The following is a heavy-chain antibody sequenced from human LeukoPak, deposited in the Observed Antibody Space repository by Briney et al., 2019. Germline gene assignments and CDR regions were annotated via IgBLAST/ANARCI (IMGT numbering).Heavy chain of an antibody. CDR3: ISSNPSSDY. J-gene: IGHJ4*02. CDR2: INDGSST. Sequence: GGSLRLSCVASGLTISDYWMHRVRQVPGKGLVWVSRINDGSSTRYAESVKGRFTISKDNAKNTLYLQMNSLRAEDTAVYYCISSNPSSDYWSQGTLVTVSS. CDR1: GLTISDYW. V-gene: IGHV3-74*01. D-gene: IGHD1-14*01.